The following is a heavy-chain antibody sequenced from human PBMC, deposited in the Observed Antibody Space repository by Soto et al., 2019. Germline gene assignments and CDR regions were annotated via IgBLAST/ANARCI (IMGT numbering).Heavy chain of an antibody. Sequence: EVQLVESGGGLVQPGGSLRLSCAASGFTFSSYWMSWVRQAPGKGLEWVANIKQDGSEKYYVDSVKGRFTISRDNANNSLNLQMNSLRAEDTAVYYCALLWSSAFDIWGQGKMVTVSS. V-gene: IGHV3-7*01. D-gene: IGHD3-10*01. J-gene: IGHJ3*02. CDR1: GFTFSSYW. CDR3: ALLWSSAFDI. CDR2: IKQDGSEK.